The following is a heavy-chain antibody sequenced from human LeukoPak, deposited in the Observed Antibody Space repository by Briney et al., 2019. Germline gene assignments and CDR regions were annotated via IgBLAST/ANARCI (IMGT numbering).Heavy chain of an antibody. V-gene: IGHV4-34*01. J-gene: IGHJ4*02. CDR3: SRQVVGNDY. Sequence: SETLSLTCAVYGESSFSSYYWSWIRQTPGGALEWIGETNHSGYTNYNPSLKSRVTLSIDTSKNQFSLRLNPVTAADTAVYYCSRQVVGNDYWGQGTLVTVSS. CDR2: TNHSGYT. D-gene: IGHD3-22*01. CDR1: GESSFSSYY.